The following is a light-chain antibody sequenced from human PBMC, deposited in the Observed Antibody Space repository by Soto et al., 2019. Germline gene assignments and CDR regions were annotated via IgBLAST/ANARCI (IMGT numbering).Light chain of an antibody. CDR3: QQLKSYPRT. J-gene: IGKJ2*01. V-gene: IGKV1-9*01. CDR2: AAS. Sequence: DIQLTQSPSFLSASIRDRVTITCRASQGITNYLAWYQQKPGKAPKLLIYAASTLQSGVPPRFSGSGSGTEFTLTITSLQPEDFATYYCQQLKSYPRTFGQGTKLEI. CDR1: QGITNY.